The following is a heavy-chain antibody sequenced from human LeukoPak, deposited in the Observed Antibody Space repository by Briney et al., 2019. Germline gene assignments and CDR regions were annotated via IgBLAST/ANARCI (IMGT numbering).Heavy chain of an antibody. V-gene: IGHV1-24*01. CDR1: GYTLTELS. CDR2: FDPEDGET. D-gene: IGHD1-7*01. Sequence: ASVKVSCKVSGYTLTELSMHWVRQAPGKGLEWMGGFDPEDGETIYAQKFQGRVTMTEDTSTDTAYMELSSLRSEDTAVYYCARDLAGITGTEKIGNWFDPWGQGTLVTVSS. J-gene: IGHJ5*02. CDR3: ARDLAGITGTEKIGNWFDP.